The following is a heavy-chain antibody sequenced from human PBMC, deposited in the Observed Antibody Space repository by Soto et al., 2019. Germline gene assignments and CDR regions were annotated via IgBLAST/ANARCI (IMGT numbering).Heavy chain of an antibody. CDR1: GGSISSYY. CDR3: ASFRLNSGSYYLDY. CDR2: IYYSGST. J-gene: IGHJ4*02. V-gene: IGHV4-59*08. D-gene: IGHD1-26*01. Sequence: SETLSLTCTVSGGSISSYYWSWIRQPPGKGLEWIGYIYYSGSTNYNPSLKSRVTISVDTSKNQFSLKLSSVTAADTAVYYCASFRLNSGSYYLDYWGQGTLVTVSS.